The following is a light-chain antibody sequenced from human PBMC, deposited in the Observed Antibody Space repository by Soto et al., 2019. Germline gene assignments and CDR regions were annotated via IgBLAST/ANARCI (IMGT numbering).Light chain of an antibody. J-gene: IGKJ4*01. CDR2: TAS. CDR1: QGISSY. CDR3: QQLNSYPHT. Sequence: DIQLTQSPSFLSASVGDRVTITCRASQGISSYLAWYQQKPGKAPKLLIYTASTLQSGVPSRVSGSGSGTEFTLTISSLQPEDFATYYCQQLNSYPHTFGGGTNVEIK. V-gene: IGKV1-9*01.